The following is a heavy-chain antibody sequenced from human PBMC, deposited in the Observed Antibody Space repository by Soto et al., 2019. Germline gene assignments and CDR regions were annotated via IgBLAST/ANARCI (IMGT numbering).Heavy chain of an antibody. Sequence: EVQLVESGGGLVQPGGSLRLSCAGSGFIFSDYYIDWVRQAPGKGLEWVGGSRDKGNSYSTDYAASVKGRFTVSRDASKNSLYLQMNSLKTEDTALYYCTRSITGTTSFDYWGQGTLVTVSS. CDR3: TRSITGTTSFDY. J-gene: IGHJ4*02. D-gene: IGHD1-7*01. V-gene: IGHV3-72*01. CDR2: SRDKGNSYST. CDR1: GFIFSDYY.